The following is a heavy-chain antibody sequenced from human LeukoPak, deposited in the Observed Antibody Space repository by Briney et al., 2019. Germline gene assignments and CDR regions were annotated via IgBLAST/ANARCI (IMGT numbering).Heavy chain of an antibody. J-gene: IGHJ4*02. V-gene: IGHV4-39*01. CDR3: ARLESRYSYHYYFDY. CDR1: GGSISSSSYY. CDR2: IYYSGST. D-gene: IGHD5-18*01. Sequence: PSETLSLTCTVSGGSISSSSYYWGWIRQPPGKGLEWIGSIYYSGSTYYNPSLKSRVTISVDTSKNQFSLKLSSVTAADTAVYYCARLESRYSYHYYFDYWGQGTLVTVSS.